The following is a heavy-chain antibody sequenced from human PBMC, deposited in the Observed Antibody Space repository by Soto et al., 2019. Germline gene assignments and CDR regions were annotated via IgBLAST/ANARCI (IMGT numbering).Heavy chain of an antibody. J-gene: IGHJ6*02. D-gene: IGHD3-22*01. CDR3: ARGDSGGSGSPASYYYSGLDV. V-gene: IGHV3-23*01. CDR1: RFTFSNYA. Sequence: EVQLLESGGDLVQSGGSLRLSCAASRFTFSNYAMSWVRQAPGKGLEWVSSVSAVGDITYYADSVKGRFTISRVNSNNALFLSMNSRRAEDTALYWCARGDSGGSGSPASYYYSGLDVWGQGTTVTVSS. CDR2: VSAVGDIT.